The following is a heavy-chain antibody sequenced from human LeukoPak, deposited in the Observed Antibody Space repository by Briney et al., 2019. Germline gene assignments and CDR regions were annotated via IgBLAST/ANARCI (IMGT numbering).Heavy chain of an antibody. Sequence: GGSLRLSCTVSGFAVSSNSMSWVRQAPGKGLEWVSFIYSDNTHYSDSVKGRFTISRDNSKNTLYLQMNSLRAEDTAVYYCARRAGAYSHPYDYWGQGTLVTVSS. CDR2: IYSDNT. D-gene: IGHD4/OR15-4a*01. CDR1: GFAVSSNS. CDR3: ARRAGAYSHPYDY. J-gene: IGHJ4*02. V-gene: IGHV3-53*01.